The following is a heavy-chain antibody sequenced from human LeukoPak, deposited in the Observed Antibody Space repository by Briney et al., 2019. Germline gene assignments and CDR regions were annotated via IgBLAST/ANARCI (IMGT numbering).Heavy chain of an antibody. CDR1: GYTFTNYG. J-gene: IGHJ3*02. D-gene: IGHD6-13*01. CDR3: ARDQSVRLLQTSSTYFKHVFAI. Sequence: GASVKVSCKTSGYTFTNYGISWVRQAPGLGLEWMGWISAYNGDTNYAQKVQGRVTMTTDTSTSTAYMELRSLRFDDTAVYYCARDQSVRLLQTSSTYFKHVFAIWGQGSMVSVSS. V-gene: IGHV1-18*01. CDR2: ISAYNGDT.